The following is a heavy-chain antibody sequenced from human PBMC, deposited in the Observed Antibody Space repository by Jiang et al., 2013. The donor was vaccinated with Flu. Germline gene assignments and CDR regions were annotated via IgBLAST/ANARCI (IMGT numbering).Heavy chain of an antibody. CDR2: IRSKAYGGTT. CDR3: TRDFLYMTTVTNWFDP. V-gene: IGHV3-49*03. CDR1: GFTFGDYA. D-gene: IGHD4-17*01. Sequence: EVQLLKSGGGLVQPGRSLRLSCTASGFTFGDYAMSWFRQAPGKGLEWVGFIRSKAYGGTTEYAASVKGRFTISRDDSKSIAYLQMNSLKTEDTAVYYCTRDFLYMTTVTNWFDPWGQGTLVTVSS. J-gene: IGHJ5*02.